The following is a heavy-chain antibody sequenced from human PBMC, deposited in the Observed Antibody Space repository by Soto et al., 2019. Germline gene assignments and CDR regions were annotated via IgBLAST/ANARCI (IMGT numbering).Heavy chain of an antibody. J-gene: IGHJ2*01. CDR3: AKDAAITYYFDL. Sequence: QVQLVESGGGVVQPGRSLRLSCAASGFTFSSYGMHWVRQAPGRELEWVAVISDDGSHEYYAGSVKGRFTISRDDSKKTLFLEMNSLRPEDTAVYYCAKDAAITYYFDLWGRGTLVTVSS. CDR2: ISDDGSHE. CDR1: GFTFSSYG. D-gene: IGHD3-16*01. V-gene: IGHV3-30*18.